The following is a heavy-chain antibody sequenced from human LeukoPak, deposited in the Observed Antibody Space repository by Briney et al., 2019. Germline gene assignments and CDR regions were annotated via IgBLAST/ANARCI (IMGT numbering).Heavy chain of an antibody. CDR1: GGSISSGGYS. CDR3: ARGPPAGSSRYYYGMDV. D-gene: IGHD6-6*01. Sequence: SETLSLTCAVSGGSISSGGYSWSWIRQPPGKGLEWVGYIYHSGSTYYNPSLKSRVTISVDRSKNQFSLKLSSVTAADTAVYYCARGPPAGSSRYYYGMDVWGQGTTVTVSS. V-gene: IGHV4-30-2*01. J-gene: IGHJ6*02. CDR2: IYHSGST.